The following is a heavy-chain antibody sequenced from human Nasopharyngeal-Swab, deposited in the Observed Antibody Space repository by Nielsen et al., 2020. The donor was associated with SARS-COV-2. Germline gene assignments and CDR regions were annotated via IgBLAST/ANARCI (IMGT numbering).Heavy chain of an antibody. J-gene: IGHJ3*02. CDR3: ARDHVLPDAFDI. D-gene: IGHD3-10*01. CDR1: GFTFSSYG. CDR2: ISYDGSNK. Sequence: GESLKISCAASGFTFSSYGMHWVRQAPGKGLEWVAVISYDGSNKYYANPVKGRFTISRDNSKNTLYLQMNSLRAEDTAVYYCARDHVLPDAFDIWGQGTMVTVSS. V-gene: IGHV3-30*03.